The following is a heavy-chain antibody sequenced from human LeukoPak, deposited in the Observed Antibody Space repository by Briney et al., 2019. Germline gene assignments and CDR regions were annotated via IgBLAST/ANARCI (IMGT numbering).Heavy chain of an antibody. CDR1: GYTFTSYG. Sequence: ASVTVSCKASGYTFTSYGISWVRQAPGQGLEWMGWISAYNGNTNYAQKLQGRVTMTTDTSTSTAYMELRSLRSDDTAVYYCARSLTGSGWPFYFDYWGQGTLVTVSS. D-gene: IGHD6-19*01. CDR3: ARSLTGSGWPFYFDY. CDR2: ISAYNGNT. J-gene: IGHJ4*02. V-gene: IGHV1-18*04.